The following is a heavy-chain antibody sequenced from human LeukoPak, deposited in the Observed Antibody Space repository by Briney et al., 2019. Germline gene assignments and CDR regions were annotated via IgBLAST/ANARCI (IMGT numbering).Heavy chain of an antibody. D-gene: IGHD3-9*01. CDR3: ARAQISIISCGQYLDV. J-gene: IGHJ3*01. V-gene: IGHV3-30-3*01. CDR1: AFSFREYP. CDR2: ISNDGSNE. Sequence: PGKSLRLSCVASAFSFREYPIHWVRQAPGKGLEWVAVISNDGSNEYDAEFVKGRFTMSRDNSKNTVFLDMNNLRTEDTAVYYCARAQISIISCGQYLDVWGQGTLVTVSS.